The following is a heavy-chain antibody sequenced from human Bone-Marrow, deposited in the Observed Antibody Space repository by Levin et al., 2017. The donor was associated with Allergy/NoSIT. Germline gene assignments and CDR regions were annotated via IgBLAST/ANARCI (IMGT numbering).Heavy chain of an antibody. CDR3: ARDLDFAFDI. D-gene: IGHD3-3*01. J-gene: IGHJ3*02. CDR2: ITKKSSE. V-gene: IGHV3-48*01. Sequence: GGSLRLSCAASGFSFSTFTMNWVRQAPGKGLEWVSYITKKSSEYYADSVKGRFTISRDNAKNSLYLQMNSLRAEDTAVYYCARDLDFAFDIWGQGTMVTVSS. CDR1: GFSFSTFT.